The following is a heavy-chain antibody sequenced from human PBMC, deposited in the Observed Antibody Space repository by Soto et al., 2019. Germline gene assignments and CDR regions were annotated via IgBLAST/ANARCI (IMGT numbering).Heavy chain of an antibody. D-gene: IGHD3-3*01. CDR1: GGSISSSSYY. V-gene: IGHV4-39*01. Sequence: QLQLQESGPGLVKPSETLSLTCTVSGGSISSSSYYWGWIRQPPGKGLEWIGSIYYSGSTYYNPSLKSRVTISVDTSNNQFSLKLSSVTAADTAVYYCASLSYYDFWSGPTGDYWGQGTLVTVSS. CDR2: IYYSGST. CDR3: ASLSYYDFWSGPTGDY. J-gene: IGHJ4*02.